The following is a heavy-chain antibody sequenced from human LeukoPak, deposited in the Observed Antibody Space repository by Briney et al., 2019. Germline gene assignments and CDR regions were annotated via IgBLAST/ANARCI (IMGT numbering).Heavy chain of an antibody. V-gene: IGHV4-39*07. CDR2: IYYSGST. Sequence: SETLSLTXTVSGGSISSSSYYWGWIRQPPGKGLEWIGSIYYSGSTYYNPSLNSRVTRSVDTSKNPFSLKLSSVTAADTAVYYCALLAYYYDSSGYYRHDAFDIWGQGTMVTVSS. D-gene: IGHD3-22*01. CDR1: GGSISSSSYY. CDR3: ALLAYYYDSSGYYRHDAFDI. J-gene: IGHJ3*02.